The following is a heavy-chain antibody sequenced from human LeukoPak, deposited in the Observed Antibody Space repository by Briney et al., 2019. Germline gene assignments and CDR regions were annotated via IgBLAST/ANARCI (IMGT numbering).Heavy chain of an antibody. Sequence: PGGSLRLSCAASGFTFSSYGMHWVRQAPGKGLEWVTFIRYDGSNKYYADSVKGRFTISRDNSKNTLHLQMNSLRTEDTAVYYCAKDSSGSSWYWDYWGQGTLVTVSS. CDR1: GFTFSSYG. CDR2: IRYDGSNK. D-gene: IGHD6-13*01. V-gene: IGHV3-30*02. CDR3: AKDSSGSSWYWDY. J-gene: IGHJ4*02.